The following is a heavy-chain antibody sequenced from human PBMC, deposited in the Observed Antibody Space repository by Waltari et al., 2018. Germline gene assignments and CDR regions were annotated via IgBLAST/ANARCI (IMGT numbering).Heavy chain of an antibody. V-gene: IGHV4-61*02. CDR1: GGSISSGSYS. CDR3: ARARTVSSSSYYYYYYMDV. J-gene: IGHJ6*03. D-gene: IGHD6-6*01. CDR2: INTSGST. Sequence: QVQLQESGPGLVKPSQTLSLPCPVSGGSISSGSYSWSCIRPPAGMGLEWIGRINTSGSTNYNPSLKSRVTISVDTSKNQFSLKLSSVTAADTAVYYCARARTVSSSSYYYYYYMDVWGKGTTVTVSS.